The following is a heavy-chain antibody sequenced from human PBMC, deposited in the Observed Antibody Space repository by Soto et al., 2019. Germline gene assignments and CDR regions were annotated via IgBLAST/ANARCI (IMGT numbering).Heavy chain of an antibody. J-gene: IGHJ6*02. V-gene: IGHV1-18*01. CDR2: INPYNGNT. D-gene: IGHD3-16*01. CDR1: GYTFTSYG. Sequence: GASVKVSCKASGYTFTSYGISWVRQAPGQGLEWMGWINPYNGNTNYAQKLQGRVTMTTDTSTSTVYMELSSLRSEDTAVYYCARADGMLRSNGMDVWGQGTTVTVSS. CDR3: ARADGMLRSNGMDV.